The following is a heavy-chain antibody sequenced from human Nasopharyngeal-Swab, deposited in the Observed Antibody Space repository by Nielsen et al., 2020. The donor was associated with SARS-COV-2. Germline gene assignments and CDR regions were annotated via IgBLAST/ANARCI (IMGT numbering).Heavy chain of an antibody. D-gene: IGHD6-19*01. Sequence: SETLSLTCTVSGGSISSYYWSWIRQPPGQGLEWIGYIYYSGSTNYNPSLKSRVTISVDTSKNQFSLKLSSVTAADTTVYYCARVSVAVAVLDYWGQGTLVTVSS. V-gene: IGHV4-59*13. J-gene: IGHJ4*02. CDR3: ARVSVAVAVLDY. CDR1: GGSISSYY. CDR2: IYYSGST.